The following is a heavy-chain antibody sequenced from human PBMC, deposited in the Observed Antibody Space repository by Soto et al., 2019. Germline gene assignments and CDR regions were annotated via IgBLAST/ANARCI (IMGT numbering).Heavy chain of an antibody. CDR2: IIPIFGTA. CDR3: ARCMASTVTNNWFDP. D-gene: IGHD4-17*01. CDR1: GGTFSSYA. V-gene: IGHV1-69*13. J-gene: IGHJ5*02. Sequence: SVKVSCKASGGTFSSYAISWVRQAPGQGLEWMGGIIPIFGTANYAQKFQGRVTITADESTSTAYMELSSLRSEDTAVYYCARCMASTVTNNWFDPWGQGXLVTVYS.